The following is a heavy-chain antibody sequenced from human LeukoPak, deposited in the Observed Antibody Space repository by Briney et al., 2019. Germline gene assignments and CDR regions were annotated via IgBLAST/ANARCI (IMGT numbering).Heavy chain of an antibody. CDR3: ARARGATIFQSAFDI. Sequence: PSETLSLTCTVSGGSISSYYWSWIRQPPGKGLEWIGYIYNSGSTNYNSSLKSRLTISADTSKNQFSLKLSSVTAADTAVYYCARARGATIFQSAFDIWGQGTMVTVSS. D-gene: IGHD5-24*01. J-gene: IGHJ3*02. CDR1: GGSISSYY. V-gene: IGHV4-59*01. CDR2: IYNSGST.